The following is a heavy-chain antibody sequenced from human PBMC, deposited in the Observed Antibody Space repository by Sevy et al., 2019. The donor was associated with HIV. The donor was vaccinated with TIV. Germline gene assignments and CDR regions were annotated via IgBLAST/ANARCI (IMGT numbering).Heavy chain of an antibody. CDR2: ISYDGSNK. J-gene: IGHJ6*02. CDR1: GFTFSSYG. V-gene: IGHV3-30*18. Sequence: GGSLRLSCAASGFTFSSYGMHWVRQAPGKGLEWVAVISYDGSNKYYADSVKGRFTISRDNSKNKLYLQMNSLRAEDTAAYYCAKVYRRYSSFYGMDVWGQGTTVTVSS. CDR3: AKVYRRYSSFYGMDV. D-gene: IGHD5-18*01.